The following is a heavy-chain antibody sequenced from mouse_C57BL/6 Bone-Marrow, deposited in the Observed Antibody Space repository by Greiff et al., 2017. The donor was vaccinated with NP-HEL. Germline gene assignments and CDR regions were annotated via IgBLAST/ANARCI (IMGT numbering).Heavy chain of an antibody. CDR3: ARDSGYAFDY. V-gene: IGHV1-53*01. Sequence: VQLHQPGTELVKPGASGYTFTSYWMHWLKQRPGQGLEWIGNINPNNGGTNDNEKFKTKATLTVDKSSSTAYMQLSSLTSEDSAVYYCARDSGYAFDYWGQGTTLTVSS. D-gene: IGHD3-2*02. CDR2: INPNNGGT. CDR1: GYTFTSYW. J-gene: IGHJ2*01.